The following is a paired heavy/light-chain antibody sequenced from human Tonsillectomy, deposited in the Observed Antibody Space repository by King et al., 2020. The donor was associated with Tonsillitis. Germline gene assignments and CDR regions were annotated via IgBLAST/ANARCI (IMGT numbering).Heavy chain of an antibody. Sequence: EVHLEESGGGLVQPGGSLRLSCGASGFTFSTYWMHWVRQGPGKGPVWVSRISSDGTSTSYADSVKGRFTISRDNARNTLYLQMNSLSAEDTGVYYCVRSKLPSSAAYYFDTWGQGTLVTVSS. V-gene: IGHV3-74*01. D-gene: IGHD3-16*01. CDR3: VRSKLPSSAAYYFDT. CDR1: GFTFSTYW. CDR2: ISSDGTST. J-gene: IGHJ4*02.
Light chain of an antibody. CDR3: QQYYTTPWT. CDR1: RVITNS. V-gene: IGKV1-NL1*01. J-gene: IGKJ1*01. Sequence: DIQMTQSPSSLPASVGDRVTITCRASRVITNSLAWYQQKPLKAPKLLLYSASKLESGVPSRFSGGGSGTDFTLTISSLQPEDFATYYCQQYYTTPWTFGQGTKVEIK. CDR2: SAS.